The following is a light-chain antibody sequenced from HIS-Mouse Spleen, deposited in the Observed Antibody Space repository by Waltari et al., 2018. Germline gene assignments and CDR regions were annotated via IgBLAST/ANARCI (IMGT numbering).Light chain of an antibody. CDR2: GDS. J-gene: IGLJ2*01. CDR1: AFPKKS. CDR3: YSTDSSGNHRV. Sequence: SYELTQPPSEPVSPGQTPRITCSGAAFPKKSAYGYQQKSGQAPVLVIYGDSKRPSGIPERFSGSRSGTIATLTISGAQVEDEADYYCYSTDSSGNHRVFGGGTKLTVL. V-gene: IGLV3-10*01.